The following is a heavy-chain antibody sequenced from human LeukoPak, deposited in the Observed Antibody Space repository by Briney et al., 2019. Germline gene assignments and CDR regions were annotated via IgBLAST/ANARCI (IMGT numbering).Heavy chain of an antibody. D-gene: IGHD2-2*01. V-gene: IGHV4-39*07. J-gene: IGHJ5*02. CDR1: GGFISSTSYY. Sequence: SETLSLTCTVSGGFISSTSYYWGWIRQPPGKGLEWIGSIYYSGSTYYNPSLKSRVTISVDTSKNQFSLKLSSVTAADTAVYYCARANIVVVPAATKGEYNWFDPWGQGTLVTVSS. CDR2: IYYSGST. CDR3: ARANIVVVPAATKGEYNWFDP.